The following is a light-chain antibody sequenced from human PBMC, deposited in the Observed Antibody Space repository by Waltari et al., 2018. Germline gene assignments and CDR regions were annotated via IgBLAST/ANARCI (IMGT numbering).Light chain of an antibody. V-gene: IGLV1-47*01. Sequence: QYVLPQPPSASGATGQRVTSSGAGSRCHIGNNYVYSYQQLPGTAPTPPIYMNNQQPSGVPDPFPVSKSGPSASLAISVLRSEDEADYYCAAWDDSLSGRVFGGGTKVTVL. CDR2: MNN. CDR1: RCHIGNNY. CDR3: AAWDDSLSGRV. J-gene: IGLJ3*02.